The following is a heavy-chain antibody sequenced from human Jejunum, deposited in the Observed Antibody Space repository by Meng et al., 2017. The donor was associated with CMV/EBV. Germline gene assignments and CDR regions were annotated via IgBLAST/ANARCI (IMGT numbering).Heavy chain of an antibody. Sequence: ASGYTVTDYYIHGVRQAPGQGLEWMGWLNPNTGGTVYAPNFQGRVNMTRYTSFSTAYLEMNSLTSDDTAVYYCARFIPAPQGGDYWGQGTRVTVSS. CDR2: LNPNTGGT. CDR1: GYTVTDYY. V-gene: IGHV1-2*02. CDR3: ARFIPAPQGGDY. J-gene: IGHJ4*02. D-gene: IGHD6-6*01.